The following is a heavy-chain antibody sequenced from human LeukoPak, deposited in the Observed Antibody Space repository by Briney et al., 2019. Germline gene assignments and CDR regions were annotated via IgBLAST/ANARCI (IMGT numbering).Heavy chain of an antibody. CDR2: ISYDGSNK. D-gene: IGHD6-6*01. CDR1: GFTFSSYA. CDR3: VRDRNRVAARTFDY. J-gene: IGHJ4*02. Sequence: PGRSLRLSCAASGFTFSSYAMHWVRQAPGKGLEWVAVISYDGSNKYYADSVKGRFTISRDNSKNTLYLQMNNLNPEDTAVYYCVRDRNRVAARTFDYWGQGTLVTVSS. V-gene: IGHV3-30-3*01.